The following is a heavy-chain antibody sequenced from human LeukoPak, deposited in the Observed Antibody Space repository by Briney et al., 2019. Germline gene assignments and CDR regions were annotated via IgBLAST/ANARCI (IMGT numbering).Heavy chain of an antibody. V-gene: IGHV6-1*01. CDR2: TYYRSRWYS. CDR1: GDSVSRNTAG. Sequence: SQTLSLTCAISGDSVSRNTAGWNWIRQSPSRGLEWLGRTYYRSRWYSDFAPSVRNRITINPDTSKNQFSLQLNSVTPEDTAVYYCASWDGYSFDYWGQGTLVTVSS. J-gene: IGHJ4*02. D-gene: IGHD2-21*01. CDR3: ASWDGYSFDY.